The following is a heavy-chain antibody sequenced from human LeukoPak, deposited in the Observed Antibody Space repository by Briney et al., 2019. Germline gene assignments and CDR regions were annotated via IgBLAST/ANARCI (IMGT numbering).Heavy chain of an antibody. D-gene: IGHD4-23*01. J-gene: IGHJ4*02. Sequence: GGSLRLSCAASGFTFSSYSMNWVRQAPGKGLEWVSSISSSSSYIYYADSVKGRFTISRDNAKNSLYLQMNSLRAEDTAVYYCARDGGRGYYFDYWGQGTLVTVSS. V-gene: IGHV3-21*01. CDR3: ARDGGRGYYFDY. CDR2: ISSSSSYI. CDR1: GFTFSSYS.